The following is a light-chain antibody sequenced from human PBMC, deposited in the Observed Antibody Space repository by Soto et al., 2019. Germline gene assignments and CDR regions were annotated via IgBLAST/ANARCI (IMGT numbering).Light chain of an antibody. J-gene: IGKJ5*01. CDR2: GAS. V-gene: IGKV3-20*01. Sequence: EIGLTQSPGTLSLSPGERATLSCRASQSVYSSYLSWYQQRRGQAPRLLMFGASSRATGIPDRFSGSGSGTDFTLTIYRLEPEDFAVYYCQQSGYSPITFGQGTRLEIK. CDR3: QQSGYSPIT. CDR1: QSVYSSY.